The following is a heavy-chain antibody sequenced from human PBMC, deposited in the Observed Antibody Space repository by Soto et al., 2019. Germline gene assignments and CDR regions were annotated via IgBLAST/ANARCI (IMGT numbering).Heavy chain of an antibody. CDR1: GFTFSSYA. CDR3: AKCGPSYYDFWSGYYTPSYYFDY. Sequence: GGSLRLSCAASGFTFSSYAMSWVRQAPGKGLEWVSAISGSGGSTYYADSVKGRFTISRDNSKNTLYLQMNSLRAEDTAVYYCAKCGPSYYDFWSGYYTPSYYFDYWGQGTLVTVSS. J-gene: IGHJ4*02. D-gene: IGHD3-3*01. V-gene: IGHV3-23*01. CDR2: ISGSGGST.